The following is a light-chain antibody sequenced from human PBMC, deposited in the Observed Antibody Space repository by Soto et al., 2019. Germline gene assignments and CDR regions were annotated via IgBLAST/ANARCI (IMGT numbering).Light chain of an antibody. CDR1: SSDIGGYNY. V-gene: IGLV2-8*01. J-gene: IGLJ2*01. CDR3: RSYAASNNLV. Sequence: QSALTQPPSASGSPGQSVTISCTGTSSDIGGYNYVSWYQQHPGKAPELMIYEVTKRPSGVPDRFSGSKSGNTASLTVSGRQAEDEADYYCRSYAASNNLVYCGGTKLTVL. CDR2: EVT.